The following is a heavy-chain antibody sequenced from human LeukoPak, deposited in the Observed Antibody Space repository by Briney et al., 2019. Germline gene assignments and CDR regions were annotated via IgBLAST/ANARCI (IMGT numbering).Heavy chain of an antibody. V-gene: IGHV3-48*01. CDR1: GFTFSSYS. J-gene: IGHJ6*03. D-gene: IGHD3-3*01. Sequence: PGGSLRLSCAASGFTFSSYSMNWVRQAPGKGLEWVSYISSSSSTIYYADSVKGRFTISRDNSKNTLYLQMNSLRGEDTAVYYCARDDYDFWSGSKGYYMDVWGKGTTVTVSS. CDR3: ARDDYDFWSGSKGYYMDV. CDR2: ISSSSSTI.